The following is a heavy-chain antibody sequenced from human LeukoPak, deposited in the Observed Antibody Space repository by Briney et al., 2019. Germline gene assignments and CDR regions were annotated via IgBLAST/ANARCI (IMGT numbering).Heavy chain of an antibody. CDR2: INRNGGST. CDR3: ARSRPYYDSSGYHFDY. D-gene: IGHD3-22*01. CDR1: GFTFDDYG. Sequence: PGGSLRLSCAASGFTFDDYGMSWVRQAPGKGLEWVSGINRNGGSTGYADSVKGRFTISRDNAKNSLYLQMNSLRAEDTALYYCARSRPYYDSSGYHFDYWGQGTLVTVSS. J-gene: IGHJ4*02. V-gene: IGHV3-20*04.